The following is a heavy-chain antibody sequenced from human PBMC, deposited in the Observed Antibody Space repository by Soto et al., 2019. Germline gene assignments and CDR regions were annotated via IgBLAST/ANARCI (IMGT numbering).Heavy chain of an antibody. CDR2: ISGSGDFT. CDR1: GFTFSTYA. V-gene: IGHV3-23*01. D-gene: IGHD2-2*02. J-gene: IGHJ4*02. Sequence: SLRLSCAASGFTFSTYAMTWVRQAPGKGLEWVSSISGSGDFTFYSDSVQGRFTISRDNSENTVFLELKRLRAEDTAVYYCAKNTGRGLFFDSWGQGTLVTVSS. CDR3: AKNTGRGLFFDS.